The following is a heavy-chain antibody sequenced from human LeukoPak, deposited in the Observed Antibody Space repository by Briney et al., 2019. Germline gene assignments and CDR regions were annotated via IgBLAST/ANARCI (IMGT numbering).Heavy chain of an antibody. Sequence: PGESLRLSCAASGFTFTTYWMSWVRQAPGKGLEWVSAISGSGGSTYYADSVEGRFTISRDNSKNTLYLQMNSLRAEDTAVYYCAKDRDSYYFDYWGQGTLVTVSS. D-gene: IGHD2-15*01. CDR3: AKDRDSYYFDY. J-gene: IGHJ4*02. CDR1: GFTFTTYW. CDR2: ISGSGGST. V-gene: IGHV3-23*01.